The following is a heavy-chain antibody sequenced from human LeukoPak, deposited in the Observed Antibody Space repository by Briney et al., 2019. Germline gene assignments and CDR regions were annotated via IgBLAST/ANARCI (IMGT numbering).Heavy chain of an antibody. J-gene: IGHJ4*02. CDR2: IRYDGSNK. Sequence: TGGSLRLSCTASGFTFSSYGMHWVRQAPGKGLEWVAFIRYDGSNKYYADSVKGRFTISRDNSKNTLYLQMNSLRAEDTAVYYCAKGRGYSSSWPRSDYWGQGTLVTVSS. D-gene: IGHD6-13*01. V-gene: IGHV3-30*02. CDR1: GFTFSSYG. CDR3: AKGRGYSSSWPRSDY.